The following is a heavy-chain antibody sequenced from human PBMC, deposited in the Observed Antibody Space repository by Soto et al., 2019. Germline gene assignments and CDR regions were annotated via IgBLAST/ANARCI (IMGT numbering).Heavy chain of an antibody. D-gene: IGHD1-7*01. V-gene: IGHV1-18*01. CDR2: ISAYNGNT. J-gene: IGHJ6*02. CDR1: GYTFTSYG. CDR3: AREGITGTTSHYYYYGMDV. Sequence: EASVKVSCKASGYTFTSYGISWVRQAPGQGLEWMGWISAYNGNTNYAQKLQGRVTMTTDTSTSTAYMELRSLRSDDTAVYYCAREGITGTTSHYYYYGMDVWGQGTTVTVSS.